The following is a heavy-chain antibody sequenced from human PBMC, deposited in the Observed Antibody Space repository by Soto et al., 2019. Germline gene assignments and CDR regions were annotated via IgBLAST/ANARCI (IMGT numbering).Heavy chain of an antibody. CDR2: IYHSGST. D-gene: IGHD5-12*01. CDR3: AGGPGVARNY. V-gene: IGHV4-30-2*01. J-gene: IGHJ4*02. Sequence: QLQLQESGSGLVKHSQNRSLTCAVSGCSISSGGYSWSWLRQPPGKGLEWIGYIYHSGSTYYNPSLKSRVTISVDRSKNQFSMKLSSVTAADTAVYYCAGGPGVARNYWGQGTLVTVSS. CDR1: GCSISSGGYS.